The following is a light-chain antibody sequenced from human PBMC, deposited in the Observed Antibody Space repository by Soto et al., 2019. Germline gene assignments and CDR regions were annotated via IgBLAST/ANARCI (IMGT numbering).Light chain of an antibody. J-gene: IGKJ2*01. CDR1: QTVDSNH. V-gene: IGKV3-20*01. CDR2: GAS. Sequence: EIVLTQSPGTLSLSPGERAILSCRASQTVDSNHLDWYQQKPGQAPRLLIYGASNRATGIPDRFSGSGSGTDFTLTISRLEPEDFAVYHCQHYGSSPPYTFGQGTKVEIK. CDR3: QHYGSSPPYT.